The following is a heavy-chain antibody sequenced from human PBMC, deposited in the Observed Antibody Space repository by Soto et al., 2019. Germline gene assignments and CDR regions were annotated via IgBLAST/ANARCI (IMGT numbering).Heavy chain of an antibody. V-gene: IGHV3-48*01. D-gene: IGHD2-15*01. J-gene: IGHJ4*02. CDR1: GFTFSSYS. CDR3: ARTHCSGGSCYPEFDY. CDR2: ISSSSSTI. Sequence: EVQLVESGGGLVQPGGSLRLSCAASGFTFSSYSMNWVRQAPGKGLEWVSYISSSSSTIYYADSVKGRFTISRDNAKNSLYLQMNSLRAEDTAVYYGARTHCSGGSCYPEFDYWGQGTLVTVSS.